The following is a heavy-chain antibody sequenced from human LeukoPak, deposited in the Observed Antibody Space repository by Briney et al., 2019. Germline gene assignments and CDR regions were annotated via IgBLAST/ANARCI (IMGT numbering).Heavy chain of an antibody. CDR2: INPNSGGT. J-gene: IGHJ4*02. CDR3: ARLDNWNYAGYFDY. CDR1: GYTFTGYY. D-gene: IGHD1-7*01. V-gene: IGHV1-2*02. Sequence: GASVKISCKASGYTFTGYYMHWVRQAPGQGLEWMGWINPNSGGTNYAQKFQGRVTITTDESTSTAYMELSSLRSEDTAVYYCARLDNWNYAGYFDYWGQGTLVTVSS.